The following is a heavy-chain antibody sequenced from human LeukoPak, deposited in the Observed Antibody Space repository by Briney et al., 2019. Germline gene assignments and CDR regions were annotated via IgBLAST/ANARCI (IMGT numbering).Heavy chain of an antibody. CDR3: ARGKTIGDSSGYYFDY. D-gene: IGHD3-22*01. CDR1: GFTVSSNY. Sequence: PGGSLRLSCAASGFTVSSNYMSWVRQAPGKGLEWVSVIYSGGSTYYADSVKGRFTISIHNSKNTLYLQMNSLRAEDTAVYYCARGKTIGDSSGYYFDYWGQGTLVTVSS. V-gene: IGHV3-53*04. CDR2: IYSGGST. J-gene: IGHJ4*02.